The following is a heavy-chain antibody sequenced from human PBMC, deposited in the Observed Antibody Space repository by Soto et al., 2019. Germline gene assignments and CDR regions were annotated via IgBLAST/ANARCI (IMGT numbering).Heavy chain of an antibody. CDR1: GFTFSTYR. CDR2: ISSDTSNI. Sequence: LRLSCAASGFTFSTYRMHWVRQAPGKGLEWVSYISSDTSNIAYADSVKGRFTISRDNAKNSLFLQMNSLRAEDTAVYYCATYYGSGSYFPDHYYYGMDVWGQGTTVTVSS. V-gene: IGHV3-48*01. J-gene: IGHJ6*02. D-gene: IGHD3-10*01. CDR3: ATYYGSGSYFPDHYYYGMDV.